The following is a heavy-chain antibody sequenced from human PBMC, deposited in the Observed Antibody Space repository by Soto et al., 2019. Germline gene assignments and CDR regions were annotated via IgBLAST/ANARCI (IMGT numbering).Heavy chain of an antibody. D-gene: IGHD3-22*01. CDR2: ISGSGGST. Sequence: AGGSLRLSCAASGFTFSSYAMSWVRQAPGKGLEWVSAISGSGGSTYYADSVKGRFTISRDNSKNTLYLQMNSLRAEDTAVYYCAKDLGHYYDSSGYPDYWGQGTLVTVSS. CDR1: GFTFSSYA. V-gene: IGHV3-23*01. J-gene: IGHJ4*02. CDR3: AKDLGHYYDSSGYPDY.